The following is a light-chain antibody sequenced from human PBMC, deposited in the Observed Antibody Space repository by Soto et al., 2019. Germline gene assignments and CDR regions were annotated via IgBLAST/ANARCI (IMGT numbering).Light chain of an antibody. J-gene: IGKJ1*01. CDR3: QLYNSYSWT. V-gene: IGKV1-5*01. CDR2: DAS. CDR1: QSISSW. Sequence: DIQITQSPSTLSASVGGRVTITCRASQSISSWLAWYQQKPGKAPNLLIYDASSLESGVPSSCSGSGSGTEFTLTISSLQPDDFATYYCQLYNSYSWTFGQGTKV.